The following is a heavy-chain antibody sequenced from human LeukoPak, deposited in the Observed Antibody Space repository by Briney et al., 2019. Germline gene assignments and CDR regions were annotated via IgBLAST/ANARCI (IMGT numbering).Heavy chain of an antibody. D-gene: IGHD5-18*01. CDR1: GYSFTNYW. Sequence: GESLKISCKGSGYSFTNYWIGWVRQMPGKGLEWMGNIYPGDSDTPYSPSFQGQVTITADKSISTAYLQWSSLKASDTAMYYCARGDERKRIQLYFDYWGQGTLVTVSS. J-gene: IGHJ4*02. CDR2: IYPGDSDT. CDR3: ARGDERKRIQLYFDY. V-gene: IGHV5-51*01.